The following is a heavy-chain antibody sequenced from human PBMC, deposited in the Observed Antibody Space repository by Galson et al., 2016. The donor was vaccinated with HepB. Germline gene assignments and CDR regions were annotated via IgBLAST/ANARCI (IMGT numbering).Heavy chain of an antibody. CDR1: GYKFTNYW. CDR2: IYCGDSDT. CDR3: PRRGYSTTGDDDY. V-gene: IGHV5-51*01. J-gene: IGHJ4*02. D-gene: IGHD2/OR15-2a*01. Sequence: QSGAEVKKPGESLKISCKGSGYKFTNYWIAWVRQMPGKGLEWMGIIYCGDSDTRYSQSFQGQVTSSADKSINPAYLQWSSLKASATAMYYCPRRGYSTTGDDDYWGQGTLVTVSS.